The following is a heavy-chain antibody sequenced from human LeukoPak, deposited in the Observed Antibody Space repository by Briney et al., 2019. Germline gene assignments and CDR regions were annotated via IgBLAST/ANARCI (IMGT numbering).Heavy chain of an antibody. D-gene: IGHD6-19*01. CDR3: TRMRLAGSRAYYFDY. V-gene: IGHV3-33*01. CDR1: GFTFSGHG. CDR2: IWYDGSNK. J-gene: IGHJ4*02. Sequence: SGGSLRLSCVVSGFTFSGHGMHWVRQAPGKGLEWVALIWYDGSNKYYVDSVKGRFTISRDNSKNTLYLQMNSLRTEDTAVYYCTRMRLAGSRAYYFDYWGQGTLVTVSA.